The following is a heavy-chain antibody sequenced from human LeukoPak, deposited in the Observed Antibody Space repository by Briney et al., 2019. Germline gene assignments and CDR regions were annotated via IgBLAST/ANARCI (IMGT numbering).Heavy chain of an antibody. CDR3: GRGTEVFWGGSYYSSYYYMDV. D-gene: IGHD3-3*01. CDR1: GGSISSYY. V-gene: IGHV4-59*01. CDR2: MYYSGST. J-gene: IGHJ6*03. Sequence: ASETLSLTCTVSGGSISSYYWSWIRQPPGKGLEWIGYMYYSGSTNYNPSLKSRVTISVDTSKNQFSLKLSSVTAADTAVYYCGRGTEVFWGGSYYSSYYYMDVWGKETTVTVSS.